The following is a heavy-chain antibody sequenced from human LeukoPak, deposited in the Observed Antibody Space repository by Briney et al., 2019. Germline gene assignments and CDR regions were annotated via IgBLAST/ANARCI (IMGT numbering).Heavy chain of an antibody. CDR2: ISYDGSNK. J-gene: IGHJ4*02. V-gene: IGHV3-30*18. D-gene: IGHD1-20*01. CDR1: GFTFSSYG. Sequence: GGSLRLSCAASGFTFSSYGMHWVRQAPGKGLEWVAVISYDGSNKYYADSVKGRFTISRDNSKNTLYLQMNSLRPEGTAVYYCAKSRHPYNWNDGAFFDYWGQGTLVTVSS. CDR3: AKSRHPYNWNDGAFFDY.